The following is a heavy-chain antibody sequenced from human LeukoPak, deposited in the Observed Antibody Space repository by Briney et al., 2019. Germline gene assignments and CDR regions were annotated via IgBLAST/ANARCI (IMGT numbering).Heavy chain of an antibody. D-gene: IGHD4-17*01. CDR3: ARTVTIDY. CDR1: GFTFSSYA. Sequence: PGGSLGLSCAASGFTFSSYAMHWVRQAPGKGLEWVAVISYDGSNKYYADSVKGRFTISRDNSKNTLYLQMNSLRAEDTAVYYCARTVTIDYWGQGTLVTVSS. J-gene: IGHJ4*02. CDR2: ISYDGSNK. V-gene: IGHV3-30-3*01.